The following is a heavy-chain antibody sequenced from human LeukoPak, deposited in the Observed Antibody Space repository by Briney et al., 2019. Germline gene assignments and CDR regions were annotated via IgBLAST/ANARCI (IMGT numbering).Heavy chain of an antibody. CDR3: ARDFSEGAFGI. Sequence: SETLSLTCTVSGYSISSGYYWGWIRQPPGKGLEWIGSIYHSGCTYYNPSLKSRVTISIDTSKNQFSLRLSSVTAADTAVYYCARDFSEGAFGIWGQGTMVSVSS. D-gene: IGHD3-10*01. CDR2: IYHSGCT. CDR1: GYSISSGYY. J-gene: IGHJ3*02. V-gene: IGHV4-38-2*02.